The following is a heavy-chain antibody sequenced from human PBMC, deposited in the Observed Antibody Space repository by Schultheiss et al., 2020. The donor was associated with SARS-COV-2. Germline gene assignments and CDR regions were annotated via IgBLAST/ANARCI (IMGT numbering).Heavy chain of an antibody. CDR3: AKSMRYGYGFDS. V-gene: IGHV3-21*04. Sequence: GGSLRLSCAASGFTFSSYSMNWVRQAPGKGLEWVSSISSSSGYIYYADSVKGRFTISRDNSKNTLYLQMNSLRPEDTAVYYCAKSMRYGYGFDSWGQGTLVTVSS. CDR2: ISSSSGYI. CDR1: GFTFSSYS. D-gene: IGHD5-18*01. J-gene: IGHJ4*02.